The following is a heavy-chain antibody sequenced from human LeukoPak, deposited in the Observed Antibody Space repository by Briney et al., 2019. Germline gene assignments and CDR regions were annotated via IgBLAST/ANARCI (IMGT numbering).Heavy chain of an antibody. V-gene: IGHV3-64D*09. CDR1: GFTFSNYA. J-gene: IGHJ4*01. CDR2: ISSDGGST. Sequence: GGSLRLSCSASGFTFSNYAMYWVRQAPGKGLEYVSAISSDGGSTDYADSVKGRFTISRDNSKNTLSLQMSSLRGEDTAVYYCAQVFDYWGHGTLVTVSS. CDR3: AQVFDY.